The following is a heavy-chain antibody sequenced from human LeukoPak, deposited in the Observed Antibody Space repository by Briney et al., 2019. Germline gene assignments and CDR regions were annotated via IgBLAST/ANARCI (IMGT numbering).Heavy chain of an antibody. D-gene: IGHD3-10*01. V-gene: IGHV4-39*06. CDR1: GGSISSSSYY. CDR2: IYYSGIT. Sequence: PSETLSLTCTVSGGSISSSSYYWGWIRQPPGKGLEWIGSIYYSGITYYNPSLKSRVTISVDKSKNQFPLKLSSVTAADTAVYYCARAYVLLWFGPRSKGGYWFDPWGQGTLVTVSS. CDR3: ARAYVLLWFGPRSKGGYWFDP. J-gene: IGHJ5*02.